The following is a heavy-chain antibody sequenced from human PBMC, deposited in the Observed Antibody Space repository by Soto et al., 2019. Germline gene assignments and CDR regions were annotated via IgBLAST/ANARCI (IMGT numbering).Heavy chain of an antibody. V-gene: IGHV4-30-4*01. Sequence: SETLSLTCTVSGDSISSGDYYWSWIRQSPDKGLEWIGYTYHSGRTYYKPSLKSRVTISADTSKNQFSLKLSSVTAADTAVYYCARRHYYDCSGYADALDIWGQGTSVTVSS. CDR1: GDSISSGDYY. CDR3: ARRHYYDCSGYADALDI. D-gene: IGHD3-22*01. J-gene: IGHJ3*02. CDR2: TYHSGRT.